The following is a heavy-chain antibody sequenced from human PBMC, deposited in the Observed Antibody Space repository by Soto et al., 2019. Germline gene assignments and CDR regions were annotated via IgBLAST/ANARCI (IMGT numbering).Heavy chain of an antibody. CDR1: GYTFTSYY. CDR2: INPSGGST. CDR3: GRDPEYSSSSYGMDV. J-gene: IGHJ6*02. V-gene: IGHV1-46*01. D-gene: IGHD6-6*01. Sequence: ASVKVSCKASGYTFTSYYMHWVRQAPGQGLEWMGIINPSGGSTSYAQKFQGRVTITRDTSTSTVYMELSSLRSEDTAVYYCGRDPEYSSSSYGMDVWGQGTTVTVSS.